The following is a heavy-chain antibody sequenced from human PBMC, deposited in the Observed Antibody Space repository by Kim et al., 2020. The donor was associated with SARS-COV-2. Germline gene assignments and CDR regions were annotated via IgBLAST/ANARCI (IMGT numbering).Heavy chain of an antibody. CDR1: GFSLRTYW. V-gene: IGHV3-74*01. J-gene: IGHJ5*01. CDR2: INEDGRTT. Sequence: GGSLRLSCTVSGFSLRTYWMHWVRQVPVKGLVWVSRINEDGRTTTYAGSVKGRFTISRDKAKNTLYLQMSSLRADDSAVYYCVRDFTGPSDSWGQGTLVTVSS. D-gene: IGHD3-9*01. CDR3: VRDFTGPSDS.